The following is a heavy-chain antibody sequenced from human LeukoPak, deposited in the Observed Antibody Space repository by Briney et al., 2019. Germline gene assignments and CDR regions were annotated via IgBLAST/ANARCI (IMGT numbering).Heavy chain of an antibody. V-gene: IGHV1-69*05. CDR3: ASSHRSMTIVTTFDY. Sequence: SVKVSCKASGGTFSSYAISCVRQAPGQGLEWMGGIIPTFGTANYAQKFQGRVTITTDESTSTAYMELSSLRSEDTAVYYCASSHRSMTIVTTFDYWGQGTLVTVSS. D-gene: IGHD4-11*01. CDR2: IIPTFGTA. CDR1: GGTFSSYA. J-gene: IGHJ4*02.